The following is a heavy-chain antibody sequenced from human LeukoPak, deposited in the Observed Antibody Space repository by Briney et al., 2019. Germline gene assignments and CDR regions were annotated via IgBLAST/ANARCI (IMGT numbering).Heavy chain of an antibody. CDR3: AKYSTSSMRWGNFDY. Sequence: GGSLRLSCAASGFTFSSYAMHWVRQAPGKGLEYVSAISSNGGSTYYANSVKGRFTISRDNSKNTLYLQMGSLRAEDMAVYYCAKYSTSSMRWGNFDYWGQGTLVTVSS. D-gene: IGHD6-6*01. CDR1: GFTFSSYA. V-gene: IGHV3-64*01. CDR2: ISSNGGST. J-gene: IGHJ4*02.